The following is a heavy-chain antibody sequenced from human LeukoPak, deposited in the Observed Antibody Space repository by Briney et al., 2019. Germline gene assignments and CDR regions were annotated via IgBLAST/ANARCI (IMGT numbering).Heavy chain of an antibody. D-gene: IGHD3-10*01. CDR2: ITVSGDNS. CDR3: GKDAPYGGDH. J-gene: IGHJ4*02. V-gene: IGHV3-23*01. Sequence: GGSLRLSCAASGFTVSSYAMSWVRQAPGKGLEWVAAITVSGDNSHSADSVKGRFIISRDNSKNILYLQMNSLRAEDTAVYYCGKDAPYGGDHWGQGTLVTVSS. CDR1: GFTVSSYA.